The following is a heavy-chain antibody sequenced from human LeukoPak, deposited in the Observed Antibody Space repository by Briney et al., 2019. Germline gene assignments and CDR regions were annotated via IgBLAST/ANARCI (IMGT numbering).Heavy chain of an antibody. V-gene: IGHV3-11*01. CDR2: ISSSGSTI. CDR1: GFTFSDYY. J-gene: IGHJ4*02. CDR3: AREALTTVAYFDY. D-gene: IGHD4-23*01. Sequence: GGSLRLSCAASGFTFSDYYMSWIRQAPGKGLEWVSYISSSGSTIYYADSVKGRFTISRDNAKNSLYLQMNSLRAEDTAVYYCAREALTTVAYFDYWGQGTLVTVSS.